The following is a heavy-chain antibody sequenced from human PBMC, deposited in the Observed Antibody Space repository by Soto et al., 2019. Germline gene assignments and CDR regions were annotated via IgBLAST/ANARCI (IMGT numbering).Heavy chain of an antibody. CDR1: CFTFTNYC. CDR2: ISNDGSNK. Sequence: XVSLSLSCAASCFTFTNYCMNWVRPAPGKGLDWVAIISNDGSNKYYIESVRGRFTISRDNSKNMLFLQMNSLRVEDTAVYFCTKDGRFDSDGSLYYYYYGMDVWGQGTTVTVSS. CDR3: TKDGRFDSDGSLYYYYYGMDV. V-gene: IGHV3-30*18. J-gene: IGHJ6*02. D-gene: IGHD2-15*01.